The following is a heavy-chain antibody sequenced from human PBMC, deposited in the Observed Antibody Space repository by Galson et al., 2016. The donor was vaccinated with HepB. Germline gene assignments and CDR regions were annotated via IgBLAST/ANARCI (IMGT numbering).Heavy chain of an antibody. CDR3: ARRPGRGDGSAFDF. D-gene: IGHD5-24*01. CDR2: IYWDGEK. Sequence: PALVKPTQTLTLTCTLSGFSLRSNDVGVAWTRQAPGKALEWLTIIYWDGEKKYIPSLRGRLTITEDTSKNQVVLTLTNVDSLDTGTYYCARRPGRGDGSAFDFWGRGTLVTVSS. V-gene: IGHV2-5*02. J-gene: IGHJ2*01. CDR1: GFSLRSNDVG.